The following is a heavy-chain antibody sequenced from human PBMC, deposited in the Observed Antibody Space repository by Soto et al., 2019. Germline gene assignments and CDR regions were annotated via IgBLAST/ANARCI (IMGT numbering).Heavy chain of an antibody. CDR1: DGSFSGYY. CDR2: ISHSGIT. Sequence: SETLSLTCAVHDGSFSGYYWTWIRQPPGKGLEWIGEISHSGITNYNPSLKSRVSVSVDTSKNQFSLNLTSVTAADTAVYYCARDQPGPTYCGGDCYGYFDYWGQGTLVTVSS. CDR3: ARDQPGPTYCGGDCYGYFDY. D-gene: IGHD2-21*02. J-gene: IGHJ4*02. V-gene: IGHV4-34*01.